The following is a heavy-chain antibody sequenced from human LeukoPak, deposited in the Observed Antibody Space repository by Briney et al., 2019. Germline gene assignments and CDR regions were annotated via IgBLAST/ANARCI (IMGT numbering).Heavy chain of an antibody. CDR2: TNQDGSEK. CDR3: ARDGDATMVRVRDY. J-gene: IGHJ4*02. CDR1: GFTFNSYW. D-gene: IGHD3-10*01. V-gene: IGHV3-7*03. Sequence: GGSLRLSCAASGFTFNSYWMSWVRQAPGKGLEWVANTNQDGSEKYYVESVRGRFTISRDNAKNSLYLQMNSLRAEDTAVYYCARDGDATMVRVRDYWGQGTLVTVSS.